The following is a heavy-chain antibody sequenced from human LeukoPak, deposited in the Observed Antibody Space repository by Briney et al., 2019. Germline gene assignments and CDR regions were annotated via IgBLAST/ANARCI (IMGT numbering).Heavy chain of an antibody. V-gene: IGHV1-69*05. CDR3: ATGLSSSSGFDY. J-gene: IGHJ4*02. CDR2: IIPISGTA. CDR1: GGTFSSYA. D-gene: IGHD6-6*01. Sequence: SVKVSCKASGGTFSSYAINWVRQAPGQGLEWMGGIIPISGTADYAQKFRGRVTLTTDESTSTAYTELSSLRSEDTAIYYCATGLSSSSGFDYWGQGTLVTVSS.